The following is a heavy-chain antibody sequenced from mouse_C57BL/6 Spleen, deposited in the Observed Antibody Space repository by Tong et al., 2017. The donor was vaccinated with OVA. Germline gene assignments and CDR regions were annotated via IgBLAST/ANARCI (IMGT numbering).Heavy chain of an antibody. CDR2: INPSNGGT. Sequence: QLHASGTELVKHEASVKLSCKASGYTFTSYWMHWVKQRPGQGLEWIGNINPSNGGTNYNEKFKSKATLTVDKSSSTAYMQLSSLTSEDSAVYYCARDYYGSSWGYYFDYGGQGTTLTVSS. J-gene: IGHJ2*01. CDR1: GYTFTSYW. CDR3: ARDYYGSSWGYYFDY. V-gene: IGHV1-53*01. D-gene: IGHD1-1*01.